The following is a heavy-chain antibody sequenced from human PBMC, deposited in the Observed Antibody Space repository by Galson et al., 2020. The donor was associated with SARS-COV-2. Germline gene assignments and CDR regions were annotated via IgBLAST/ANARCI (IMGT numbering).Heavy chain of an antibody. D-gene: IGHD2-15*01. J-gene: IGHJ1*01. CDR2: ISSSSSYI. CDR3: ARNGRECSGGICYGAEYFQH. CDR1: GFTFSSYS. V-gene: IGHV3-21*01. Sequence: GESLKISCAASGFTFSSYSMNWVRQAPGKGLEWVSSISSSSSYIYYADSVKGRFTISRDNAKNSLYLQMNSLRAEDTAVYYCARNGRECSGGICYGAEYFQHWGQGTLVTVSS.